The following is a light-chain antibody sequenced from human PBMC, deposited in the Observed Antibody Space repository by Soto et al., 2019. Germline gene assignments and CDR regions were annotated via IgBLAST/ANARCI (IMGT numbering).Light chain of an antibody. V-gene: IGLV4-60*03. CDR3: ETWDISTRV. CDR1: SGHSTYI. J-gene: IGLJ3*02. Sequence: QSVLTQSSSASASLGSSVKLTCTLNSGHSTYIIAWHQHQPGKAPRYLMKLEGSGSYNKGSGIPDRFSGSSSGADRYLTISKLQSEDEADYYCETWDISTRVFGGGTKLTVL. CDR2: LEGSGSY.